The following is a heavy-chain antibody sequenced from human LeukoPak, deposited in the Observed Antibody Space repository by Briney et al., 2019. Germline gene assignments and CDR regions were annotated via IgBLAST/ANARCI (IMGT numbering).Heavy chain of an antibody. Sequence: GGSLRLSCAASGFAFGSYAMHWVRQAPGKGLEWVSYISSSGTTIFYADSVKGRFTISRDNAKNSLYPQMSSLRAEDTAVYYCARELAYYFDYWGQGTLVTVSS. J-gene: IGHJ4*02. CDR2: ISSSGTTI. CDR3: ARELAYYFDY. CDR1: GFAFGSYA. V-gene: IGHV3-48*03. D-gene: IGHD1-1*01.